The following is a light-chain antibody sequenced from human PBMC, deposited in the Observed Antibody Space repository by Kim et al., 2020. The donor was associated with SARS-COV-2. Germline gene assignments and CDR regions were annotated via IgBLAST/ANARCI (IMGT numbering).Light chain of an antibody. J-gene: IGKJ2*01. CDR1: QNINTW. CDR3: QHYNSVPYT. V-gene: IGKV1-5*03. Sequence: SAFVGDRVTITCRASQNINTWLAWYQQKPGKAPKLLIYRASTLESGVPSRFSGSGSTTDFILTITDLQPDDFATYYCQHYNSVPYTFGQGTKLE. CDR2: RAS.